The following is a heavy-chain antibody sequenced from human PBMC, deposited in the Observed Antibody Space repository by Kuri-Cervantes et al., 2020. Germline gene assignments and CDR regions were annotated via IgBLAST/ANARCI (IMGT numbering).Heavy chain of an antibody. CDR3: TRDQIGSSWGGFVYYHYGMDV. J-gene: IGHJ6*01. Sequence: GESLKISCAASGFTFSSYWMSWVREAPGKGLEWVANIKQDGSEKYYVDSVKGRFTISRDNAKNALYLQMNSLRAEDTAVYYCTRDQIGSSWGGFVYYHYGMDVWGQGTTVTGSS. D-gene: IGHD6-13*01. CDR1: GFTFSSYW. V-gene: IGHV3-7*01. CDR2: IKQDGSEK.